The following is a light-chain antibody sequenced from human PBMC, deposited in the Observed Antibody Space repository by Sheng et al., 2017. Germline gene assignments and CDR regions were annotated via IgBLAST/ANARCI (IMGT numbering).Light chain of an antibody. CDR3: QQYNNWPSWT. Sequence: EIVLTQSPGTLSLSPGERATLSCRASQSVSSNYLAWYQQSPGQAPRVLMYDASRRVNGIPDRFSGSGSGTDFTLTISRLEPEDFAVYYCQQYNNWPSWTFGQGTKVEIK. J-gene: IGKJ1*01. CDR2: DAS. CDR1: QSVSSNY. V-gene: IGKV3D-20*02.